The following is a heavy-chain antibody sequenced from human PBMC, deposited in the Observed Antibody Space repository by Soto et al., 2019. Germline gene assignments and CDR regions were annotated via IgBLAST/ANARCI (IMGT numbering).Heavy chain of an antibody. J-gene: IGHJ3*02. CDR2: ISAYNGNT. CDR3: AREEKLLRFGEDMDAFDI. D-gene: IGHD3-10*01. V-gene: IGHV1-18*01. Sequence: QVQLVQSGAEVKKPGASVKVSCKASGYTFTSYGISWVRQAPGQGLEWMGWISAYNGNTNYAQKLQGRVTMTTDTSTSTAYMELRSLRSDDTAVYYCAREEKLLRFGEDMDAFDIWGQGTMVTVSS. CDR1: GYTFTSYG.